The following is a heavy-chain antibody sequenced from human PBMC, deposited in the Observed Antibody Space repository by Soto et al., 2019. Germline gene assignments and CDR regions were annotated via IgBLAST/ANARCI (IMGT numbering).Heavy chain of an antibody. CDR3: ARANSGCSYSDCYFPGSFDP. J-gene: IGHJ5*02. CDR2: IYQSGST. Sequence: QLQLRESGAGLVKPSETLSLTCTVSGGSINSGAYSWSWIRQSPGKGLEWLGFIYQSGSTYYSPSLRSRVPISLDGSKNHMSLKLRSASAADTAVYYCARANSGCSYSDCYFPGSFDPFCHGTLVTVAS. D-gene: IGHD2-15*01. CDR1: GGSINSGAYS. V-gene: IGHV4-30-2*06.